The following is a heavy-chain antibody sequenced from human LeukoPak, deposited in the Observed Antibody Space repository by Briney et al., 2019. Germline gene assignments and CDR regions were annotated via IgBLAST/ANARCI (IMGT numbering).Heavy chain of an antibody. J-gene: IGHJ5*02. CDR1: GGTFSSYT. CDR3: ARGPRAVAGNNWFDP. V-gene: IGHV1-69*02. Sequence: SVKVSCKASGGTFSSYTISWVRQAPGQGLEWMGRIIPILGIANYAQKFQGRVTITADKSTSTAYMELSSLRSEDTAVYYCARGPRAVAGNNWFDPWGQGTLVTVSS. CDR2: IIPILGIA. D-gene: IGHD6-19*01.